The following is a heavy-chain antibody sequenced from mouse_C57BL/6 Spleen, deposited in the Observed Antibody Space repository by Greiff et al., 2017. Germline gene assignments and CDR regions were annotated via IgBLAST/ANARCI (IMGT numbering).Heavy chain of an antibody. V-gene: IGHV3-3*01. CDR3: AGAPLYYGGFDV. CDR1: GFSINSDCY. CDR2: TFYSGIT. D-gene: IGHD1-1*01. J-gene: IGHJ1*03. Sequence: EVKLVESGPSLVRPSQTLSLTCTVTGFSINSDCYWIWIRQFPGNKLEYIGYTFYSGITYYNPSLESRTYITRDTSKNQFSLKLSSVTTEDTATYYCAGAPLYYGGFDVWGTGTTVTVSA.